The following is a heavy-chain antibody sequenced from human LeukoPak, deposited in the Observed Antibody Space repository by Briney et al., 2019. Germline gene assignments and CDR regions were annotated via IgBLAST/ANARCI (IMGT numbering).Heavy chain of an antibody. CDR3: ARDAFYGDYSFDP. Sequence: GASVKVSCKASGYTFTGYYMHWVRQAPGQGLEWMGWINPNSGGTNYAQKFQGRVTMTRDTSISTAYMELSRLRSDDTAVYYCARDAFYGDYSFDPWGQGTLVTVSS. V-gene: IGHV1-2*02. CDR2: INPNSGGT. D-gene: IGHD4-17*01. CDR1: GYTFTGYY. J-gene: IGHJ5*02.